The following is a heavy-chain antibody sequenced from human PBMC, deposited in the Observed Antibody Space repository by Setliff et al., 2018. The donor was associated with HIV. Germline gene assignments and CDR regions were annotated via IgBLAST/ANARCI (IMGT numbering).Heavy chain of an antibody. D-gene: IGHD3-3*01. J-gene: IGHJ3*01. CDR1: GGSFSSTTYS. CDR2: IHSSGTA. V-gene: IGHV4-39*02. Sequence: PSETLSLTCTVSGGSFSSTTYSWGWIRQPPGMGLEWIGSIHSSGTADYNPSLKSRVAMSVDTSRSQFSLKLRSVTAADTAVYYCARDKTNYDFYAFDVWGQGTVVTVSS. CDR3: ARDKTNYDFYAFDV.